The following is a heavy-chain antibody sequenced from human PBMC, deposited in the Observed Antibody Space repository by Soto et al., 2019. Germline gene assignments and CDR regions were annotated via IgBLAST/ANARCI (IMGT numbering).Heavy chain of an antibody. J-gene: IGHJ4*02. CDR3: AREITGEFPN. D-gene: IGHD1-20*01. Sequence: QVQLVQSGAEVKKPGASVKVSCKASGYTFTSYDINWVRQATGQGLEWMGWMNPNTGNTGYAQKFQGRATMSRHTSIGTAYMELCSLRSEDTAVYSCAREITGEFPNWGQGTLVTVSS. CDR2: MNPNTGNT. V-gene: IGHV1-8*01. CDR1: GYTFTSYD.